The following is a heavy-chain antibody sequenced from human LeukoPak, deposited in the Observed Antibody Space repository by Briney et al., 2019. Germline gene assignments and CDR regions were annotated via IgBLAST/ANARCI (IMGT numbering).Heavy chain of an antibody. J-gene: IGHJ3*01. V-gene: IGHV3-33*06. CDR1: GVTFSIYG. Sequence: GGSLRLSCAASGVTFSIYGRHWVRQAPGKGLEWVAVIWYDGSNKYYADSVKGRFTISRANSKNTLYLQMNSLRAEDTAAYYCAKDFEITFGGASGPSTWGQGTMVTVSS. CDR3: AKDFEITFGGASGPST. CDR2: IWYDGSNK. D-gene: IGHD3-16*01.